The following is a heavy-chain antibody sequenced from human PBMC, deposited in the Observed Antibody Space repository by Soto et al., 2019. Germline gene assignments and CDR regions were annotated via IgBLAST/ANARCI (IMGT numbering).Heavy chain of an antibody. D-gene: IGHD3-3*01. Sequence: GGSLRLSCAASGFTFSSYGMHWVRQVPGKGLEWVAVISYDGRYKNYAESVRGRFTISRDNSKNTLYLEVNSLGAEDTALYYCAKEKPLTGRGYHFDFWGQGTLVTGSS. J-gene: IGHJ4*02. CDR3: AKEKPLTGRGYHFDF. CDR2: ISYDGRYK. V-gene: IGHV3-30*18. CDR1: GFTFSSYG.